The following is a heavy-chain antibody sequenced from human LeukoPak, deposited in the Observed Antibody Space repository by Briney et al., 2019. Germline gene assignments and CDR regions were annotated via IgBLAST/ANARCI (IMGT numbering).Heavy chain of an antibody. J-gene: IGHJ5*02. CDR1: GFTFTSYW. CDR2: VNRDGSST. Sequence: GGSLSLSCAASGFTFTSYWMHWVRQAPGKGLVWVSRVNRDGSSTDYADSVKGRFTISRDNAKNTLYLQMDSLRADDTAVYYCAKEGWETWGQGTLVTVSS. CDR3: AKEGWET. D-gene: IGHD1-26*01. V-gene: IGHV3-74*01.